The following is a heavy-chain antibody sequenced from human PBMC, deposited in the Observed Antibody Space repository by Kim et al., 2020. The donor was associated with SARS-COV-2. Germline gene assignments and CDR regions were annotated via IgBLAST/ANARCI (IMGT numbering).Heavy chain of an antibody. CDR2: IYYTGSA. CDR1: GGSITSDY. Sequence: SETLSLTCTVSGGSITSDYWSWIRQPPGKGLEWIGYIYYTGSANYHPSLKSRVTMSVHTSTNQFTLKVTSVTAADTSVYYCARGSVVIRFYPWVQGTLV. CDR3: ARGSVVIRFYP. D-gene: IGHD3-22*01. V-gene: IGHV4-59*12. J-gene: IGHJ5*02.